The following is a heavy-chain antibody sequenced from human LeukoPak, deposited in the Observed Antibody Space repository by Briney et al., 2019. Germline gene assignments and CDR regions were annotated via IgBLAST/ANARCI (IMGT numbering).Heavy chain of an antibody. CDR2: ISAYNGNT. J-gene: IGHJ3*02. CDR3: ARERITMVRGVIPDAFDI. D-gene: IGHD3-10*01. V-gene: IGHV1-18*01. Sequence: GASVKVSCKASGYTFTSYGISWVRQAPGQGLEWMGWISAYNGNTNYAQKLQGRVTMTTDTSTSTAYMELRSLRSDDTAVYYCARERITMVRGVIPDAFDIWGQGTMVTVSS. CDR1: GYTFTSYG.